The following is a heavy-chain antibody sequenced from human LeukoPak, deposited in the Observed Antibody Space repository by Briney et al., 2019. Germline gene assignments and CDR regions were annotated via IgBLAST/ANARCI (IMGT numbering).Heavy chain of an antibody. D-gene: IGHD2-2*01. Sequence: GGSLRLSCVASGFTFVDYAMHWVRQAPGKGLEWVAFIRYDGSNKYYADSVKGRFTISRDNSKNTLYLQMNSLRAEDTAVYYCAKDRYCSSTSCWMYYFDYWGQGTLVTVSS. J-gene: IGHJ4*02. CDR2: IRYDGSNK. CDR1: GFTFVDYA. CDR3: AKDRYCSSTSCWMYYFDY. V-gene: IGHV3-30*02.